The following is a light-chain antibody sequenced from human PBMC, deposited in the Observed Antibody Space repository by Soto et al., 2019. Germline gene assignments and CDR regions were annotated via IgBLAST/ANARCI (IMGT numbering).Light chain of an antibody. CDR1: QGIANY. CDR2: DAS. Sequence: DIQLTQSPSFLSASVGDRVTISCRASQGIANYLAWYQQKPGMAPNLLIFDASTLQGGVPSKFSGSGSGTEFTLTTSSLQPEDFAIYYCQQYIGYPITFGQGTRLEIK. J-gene: IGKJ5*01. CDR3: QQYIGYPIT. V-gene: IGKV1-9*01.